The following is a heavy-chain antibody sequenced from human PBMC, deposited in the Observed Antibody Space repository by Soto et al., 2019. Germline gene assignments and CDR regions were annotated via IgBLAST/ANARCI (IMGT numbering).Heavy chain of an antibody. CDR1: GLSFSSYV. J-gene: IGHJ3*02. CDR3: AKVGYSYGAFDI. D-gene: IGHD5-18*01. Sequence: PGGSLRLSCAACGLSFSSYVMSWVRQATGKGMEWVSTIRGSGDSTYYADSVKGRFTISRDNSKNTLYLQMNSLRAEDTALYYCAKVGYSYGAFDISGQGPMVTV. CDR2: IRGSGDST. V-gene: IGHV3-23*01.